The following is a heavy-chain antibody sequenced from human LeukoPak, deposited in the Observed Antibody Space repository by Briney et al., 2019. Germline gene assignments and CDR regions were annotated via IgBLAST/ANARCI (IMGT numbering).Heavy chain of an antibody. CDR2: ISGSGGST. CDR1: GFTFSSYA. CDR3: AKDRLRPQNYFDF. D-gene: IGHD3-16*01. J-gene: IGHJ4*02. V-gene: IGHV3-23*01. Sequence: GGSLRLSCAASGFTFSSYAMSWVRQAPVKGLEWVSAISGSGGSTYYADSVKGRFTISRDNSKNTLYLQMNSLRAEDTAVYYCAKDRLRPQNYFDFWGQGTLVTVSS.